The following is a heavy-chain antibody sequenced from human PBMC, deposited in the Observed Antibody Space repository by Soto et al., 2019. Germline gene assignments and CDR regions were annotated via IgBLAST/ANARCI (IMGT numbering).Heavy chain of an antibody. D-gene: IGHD6-13*01. V-gene: IGHV4-39*01. CDR3: ARHSGNIAADLDY. CDR1: GGSISSSSYY. Sequence: PSETLSLTCTVSGGSISSSSYYWCWIRQPPGKGLEWIGSIYYSGSTYYNPSLKSRVTISVDTSKNQFSLKLSSVTAADTAVYYCARHSGNIAADLDYWGQGTLVTVSS. J-gene: IGHJ4*02. CDR2: IYYSGST.